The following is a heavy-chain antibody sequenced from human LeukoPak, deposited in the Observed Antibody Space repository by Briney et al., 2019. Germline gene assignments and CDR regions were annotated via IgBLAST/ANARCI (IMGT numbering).Heavy chain of an antibody. CDR1: GYSFTGYY. J-gene: IGHJ4*02. V-gene: IGHV1-2*06. CDR2: INPKSGDT. Sequence: ASVKVSCKASGYSFTGYYMHWVRQAPGQGLEWMGRINPKSGDTKYAQKFQGRVTMTRDTSISTAYMELSRLRSDDTAVFYCAREGDELFFDYWGQGTLVTVSS. D-gene: IGHD1-7*01. CDR3: AREGDELFFDY.